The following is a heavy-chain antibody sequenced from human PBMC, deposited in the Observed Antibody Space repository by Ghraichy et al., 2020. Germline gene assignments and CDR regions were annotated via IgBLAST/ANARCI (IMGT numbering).Heavy chain of an antibody. J-gene: IGHJ4*02. Sequence: GGSLRLSCAASGFTFNNAWMNWVRQAPGKGLEWVARIKSKADGGTADYPAPVKGRFTISRDDSRNTLYLQMNSLKTEDTAVYYCTVEIIYDYNDYHGSLLWGQGTLVTVSS. CDR2: IKSKADGGTA. CDR1: GFTFNNAW. D-gene: IGHD4-11*01. CDR3: TVEIIYDYNDYHGSLL. V-gene: IGHV3-15*01.